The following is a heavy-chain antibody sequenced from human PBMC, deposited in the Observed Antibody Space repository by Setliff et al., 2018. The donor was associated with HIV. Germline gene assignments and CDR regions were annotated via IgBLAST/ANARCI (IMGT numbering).Heavy chain of an antibody. V-gene: IGHV4-38-2*01. CDR3: ARHPDTAMITY. CDR2: IYHSGST. J-gene: IGHJ4*02. D-gene: IGHD5-18*01. Sequence: PSETLSLTCAVSGYSISSGYYWGWIRQPPGKGLEWIGSIYHSGSTYYNPSLKSRVTISVDTSKNQFSLKLSSVTAADTAVYYCARHPDTAMITYWGQGTLVTVLL. CDR1: GYSISSGYY.